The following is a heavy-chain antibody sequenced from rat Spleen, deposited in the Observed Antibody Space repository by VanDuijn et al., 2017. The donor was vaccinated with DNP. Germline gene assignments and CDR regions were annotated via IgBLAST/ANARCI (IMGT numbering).Heavy chain of an antibody. CDR1: GYSLTSYG. J-gene: IGHJ4*01. CDR2: ISSGGDT. CDR3: TREGQPYYAMDA. D-gene: IGHD1-5*01. Sequence: VQLKESGPGLAQPSQTLSLTCTVSGYSLTSYGVSWARQPPGKGLEWIATISSGGDTDYNSALTSRLSISRDTSKNQVFLKMNMLQIEDTAIYFCTREGQPYYAMDAWGQGTSVTVSS. V-gene: IGHV2S12*01.